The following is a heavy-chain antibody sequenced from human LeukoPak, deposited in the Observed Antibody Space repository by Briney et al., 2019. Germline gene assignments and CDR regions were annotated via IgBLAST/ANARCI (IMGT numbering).Heavy chain of an antibody. CDR1: GGSISSSSYY. CDR3: AREWGELLSFDY. J-gene: IGHJ4*02. Sequence: SETLSLTCTVSGGSISSSSYYWGWIRQPPGKGLEWIGSIYYSGSTYYNPSLKSRVTISVDTSKNQFSLKLSSVTAADTAVYYCAREWGELLSFDYWGQGTLVTVSS. V-gene: IGHV4-39*07. D-gene: IGHD1-26*01. CDR2: IYYSGST.